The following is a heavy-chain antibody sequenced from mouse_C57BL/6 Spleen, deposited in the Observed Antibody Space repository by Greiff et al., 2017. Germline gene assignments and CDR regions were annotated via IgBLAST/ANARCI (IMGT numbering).Heavy chain of an antibody. J-gene: IGHJ4*01. CDR3: ARGGDD. CDR2: ISYDGSN. Sequence: ESGPGLVKPSQSLSLTCSVTGYSITSGYYWNWIRQFPGNKLEWMGYISYDGSNNYNPSLKNRISITRDTSKNQFFLKLNSVTTEDTATYYCARGGDDWGQGTSVTVSS. V-gene: IGHV3-6*01. CDR1: GYSITSGYY.